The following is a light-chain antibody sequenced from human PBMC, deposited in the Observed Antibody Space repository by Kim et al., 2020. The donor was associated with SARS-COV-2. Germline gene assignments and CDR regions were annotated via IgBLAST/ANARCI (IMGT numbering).Light chain of an antibody. CDR2: GNS. V-gene: IGLV1-40*01. Sequence: GQGVTIPCRGRSSNIGAGYDVTWYQQIPGTAPKLLIYGNSNRPSGVPDRFSGAKSGTSASLAITGLQAEDEADYYCQSYDSSLSALFGTGTKVTVL. CDR3: QSYDSSLSAL. J-gene: IGLJ1*01. CDR1: SSNIGAGYD.